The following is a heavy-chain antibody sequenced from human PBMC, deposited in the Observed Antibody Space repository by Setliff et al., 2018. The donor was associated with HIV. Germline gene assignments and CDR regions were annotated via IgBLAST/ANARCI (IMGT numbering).Heavy chain of an antibody. V-gene: IGHV4-28*01. CDR3: ARYLFCGGDCYSGFDY. CDR1: GYSITNNNY. Sequence: SETLSLTCTVSGYSITNNNYWGWIRQPPGKGLEWIGYIYYSGSTYYNPSLKSRVTISVDTSKNQFSLKLNSVTAADTAVYYCARYLFCGGDCYSGFDYWGQGTLVTVSS. CDR2: IYYSGST. D-gene: IGHD2-21*02. J-gene: IGHJ4*02.